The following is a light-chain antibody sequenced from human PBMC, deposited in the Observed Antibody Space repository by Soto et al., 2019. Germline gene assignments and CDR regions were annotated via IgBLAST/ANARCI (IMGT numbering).Light chain of an antibody. CDR2: AAS. CDR1: QSISSY. V-gene: IGKV1-39*01. CDR3: QHRRT. Sequence: IQRTHSPSSLSASVGDRVNITCRASQSISSYLNWYQQKPGKAPKLLIYAASSLQSGVPSRFSGSGSGTDFTLTISSLQPEDFATYYCQHRRTGGQGTTVDIK. J-gene: IGKJ1*01.